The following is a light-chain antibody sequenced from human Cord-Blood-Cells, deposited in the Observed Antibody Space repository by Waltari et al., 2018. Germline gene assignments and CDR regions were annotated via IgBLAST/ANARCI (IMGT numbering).Light chain of an antibody. Sequence: DIQMTQSPSTLSASVGDRVTITFRASQSISSWFAWYQQKPGKAPKLLIYDASSLESGVPSRFSGSGSGTEFTLTISSLQPDDFATYYCQQYNSYWTFGQGTKVEIK. J-gene: IGKJ1*01. V-gene: IGKV1-5*01. CDR3: QQYNSYWT. CDR2: DAS. CDR1: QSISSW.